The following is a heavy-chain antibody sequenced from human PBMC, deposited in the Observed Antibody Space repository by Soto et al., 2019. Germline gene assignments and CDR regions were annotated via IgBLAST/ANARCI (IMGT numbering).Heavy chain of an antibody. CDR3: AHSFYYDSSGPQAYFQH. CDR2: IYWDDDK. Sequence: SGPTLVNPTQTPTLTCTFSGFSLSTSGVGVGWIRQPPGKALEWLALIYWDDDKRYSPSLKSRLTITKDTSKNQVVLTMTNMDPVDTATYYCAHSFYYDSSGPQAYFQHWGQGTLVTVSS. V-gene: IGHV2-5*02. D-gene: IGHD3-22*01. CDR1: GFSLSTSGVG. J-gene: IGHJ1*01.